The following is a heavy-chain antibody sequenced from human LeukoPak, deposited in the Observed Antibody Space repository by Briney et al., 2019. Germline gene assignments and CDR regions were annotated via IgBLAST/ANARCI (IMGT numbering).Heavy chain of an antibody. CDR2: ISGSGGST. V-gene: IGHV3-23*01. CDR3: AKSTHLRYSDWSGGAFDI. CDR1: GFTFSSYA. J-gene: IGHJ3*02. D-gene: IGHD3-9*01. Sequence: GGSLRLSCAASGFTFSSYAMSWVRQAPGKGLEWVSAISGSGGSTYYADSVKGRFTISRDNSKNTLYLQMNSLRAEDTAVYYCAKSTHLRYSDWSGGAFDIWGQGTMVTVSS.